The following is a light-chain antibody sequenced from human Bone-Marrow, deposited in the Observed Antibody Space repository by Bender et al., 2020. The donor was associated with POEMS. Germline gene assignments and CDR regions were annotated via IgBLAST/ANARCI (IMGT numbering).Light chain of an antibody. CDR1: SSDVGDYDH. Sequence: QSALTQPASVSGSPGQSITISCTGTSSDVGDYDHVSWYQQHPGKAPKLIVYDVTKRPSGVPDRFSGSKSGNTASLTISGLQAEDEGDYYCCSYAGDPYVFGTGTKVTVL. V-gene: IGLV2-11*01. J-gene: IGLJ1*01. CDR2: DVT. CDR3: CSYAGDPYV.